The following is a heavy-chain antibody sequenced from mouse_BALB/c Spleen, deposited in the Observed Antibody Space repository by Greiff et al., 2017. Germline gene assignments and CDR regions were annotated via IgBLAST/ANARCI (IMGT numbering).Heavy chain of an antibody. CDR3: AREGFLAY. CDR1: GFNIKDYY. Sequence: VHVKQSGAELVRPGALVKLSCKASGFNIKDYYMHWVKQRPEQGLEWIGWIDPENGNTIYDPKFQGKASITADTSSNTAYLQLSSLTSEDTAVYYCAREGFLAYWGQGTLVTVSA. CDR2: IDPENGNT. J-gene: IGHJ3*01. V-gene: IGHV14-1*02.